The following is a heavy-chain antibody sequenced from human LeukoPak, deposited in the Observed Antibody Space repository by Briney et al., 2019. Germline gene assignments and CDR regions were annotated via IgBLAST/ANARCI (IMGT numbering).Heavy chain of an antibody. CDR1: GFTFSSYW. Sequence: GGSLRLSCAASGFTFSSYWMSWVRQAPGKGLEWEANMKQDGSEKYYVDSVKGRFTISRDNAKNSLYLQMNSLRAEDTAVYFCARDRVWDFWTPLSDYAMDVWGQGTTVTVSS. CDR2: MKQDGSEK. CDR3: ARDRVWDFWTPLSDYAMDV. D-gene: IGHD3/OR15-3a*01. J-gene: IGHJ6*02. V-gene: IGHV3-7*03.